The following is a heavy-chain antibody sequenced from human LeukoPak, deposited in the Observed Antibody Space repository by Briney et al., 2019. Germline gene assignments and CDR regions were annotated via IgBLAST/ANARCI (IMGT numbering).Heavy chain of an antibody. CDR3: ARDTGGGYSCYDC. CDR1: EFTFSSYW. CDR2: IKQDGSEK. J-gene: IGHJ4*02. V-gene: IGHV3-7*01. Sequence: GGSLRLSCAASEFTFSSYWMTWIRQAPGKGLEWVANIKQDGSEKYYVDSVKGRFTISRDNAKNSLYLQMNSLRAGDTAVYYCARDTGGGYSCYDCWGQGTLVTVSS. D-gene: IGHD5-18*01.